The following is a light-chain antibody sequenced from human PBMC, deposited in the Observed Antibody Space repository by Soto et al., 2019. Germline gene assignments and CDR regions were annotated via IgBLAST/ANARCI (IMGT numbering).Light chain of an antibody. CDR3: QQANRFPLT. Sequence: DIQMTQSPSSVSASVGDRVTITCRASQGISSWLVWYQQKPGKAPNVLIHTASSLQSGVPSRFSGSGSGTDFTLTISSLQPEDFATCYCQQANRFPLTFGGGTKVEIK. CDR2: TAS. CDR1: QGISSW. J-gene: IGKJ4*01. V-gene: IGKV1-12*01.